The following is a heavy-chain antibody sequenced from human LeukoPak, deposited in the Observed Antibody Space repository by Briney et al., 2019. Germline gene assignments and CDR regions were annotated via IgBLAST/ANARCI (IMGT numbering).Heavy chain of an antibody. V-gene: IGHV1-18*01. CDR3: ARDVGRSYDLDY. CDR2: ISAYNGNT. D-gene: IGHD3-16*01. Sequence: ASVKVSCKASGYTFTSYGISWVRQAPGQGLEWMGWISAYNGNTDYAQSLQGRVTMTIDTSTSTVYMELRSLRSDDTAVYYCARDVGRSYDLDYWGQGTLVAVSS. CDR1: GYTFTSYG. J-gene: IGHJ4*02.